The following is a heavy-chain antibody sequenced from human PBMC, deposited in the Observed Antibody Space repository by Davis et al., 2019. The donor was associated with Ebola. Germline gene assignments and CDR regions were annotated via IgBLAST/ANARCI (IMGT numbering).Heavy chain of an antibody. Sequence: SETLSLTCSVSGGSVGSDYWGWIRQSPGKGLEWIASIYYSGNTYYNPSPKSRVTMSIDTSKNQFSLKLSSVTAADTAVYYCASIIPLGYCSGGSCYDAYYFDYWGQGTLVTVSS. CDR2: IYYSGNT. J-gene: IGHJ4*02. CDR1: GGSVGSDY. V-gene: IGHV4-59*04. CDR3: ASIIPLGYCSGGSCYDAYYFDY. D-gene: IGHD2-15*01.